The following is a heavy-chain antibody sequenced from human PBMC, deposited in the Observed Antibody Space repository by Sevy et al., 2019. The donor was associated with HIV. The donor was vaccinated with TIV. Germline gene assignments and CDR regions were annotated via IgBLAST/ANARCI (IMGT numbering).Heavy chain of an antibody. Sequence: GGSLRLSCAASGFTVSSNYMSWVRQAPGKGLEWVSVIYSGGSTYYADSVKGRFTISRDNSKNTLYLQMNSLRAEDTAVYYCARDSYYYDSSGYYSDAFDIWGQGTMVTVSS. CDR3: ARDSYYYDSSGYYSDAFDI. D-gene: IGHD3-22*01. J-gene: IGHJ3*02. CDR2: IYSGGST. CDR1: GFTVSSNY. V-gene: IGHV3-53*01.